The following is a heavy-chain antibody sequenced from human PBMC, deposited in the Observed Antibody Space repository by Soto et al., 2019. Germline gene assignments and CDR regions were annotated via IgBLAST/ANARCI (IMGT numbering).Heavy chain of an antibody. Sequence: QLQLQESGPGLVKPSQTLSLTCAVSGGSISSGNSYSWSWIRQPPGKGLEWIGSISHTGSTSYNPSLKGRVTMSVDKSKNQFSLKLSSVTAADMAVYYCARAVAPYLGTWFDPWGQGTLVIVSS. CDR1: GGSISSGNSYS. V-gene: IGHV4-30-2*01. J-gene: IGHJ5*02. CDR2: ISHTGST. D-gene: IGHD3-16*01. CDR3: ARAVAPYLGTWFDP.